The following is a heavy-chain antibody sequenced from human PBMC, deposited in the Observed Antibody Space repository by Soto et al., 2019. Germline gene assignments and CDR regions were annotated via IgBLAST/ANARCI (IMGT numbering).Heavy chain of an antibody. CDR3: ATDCSSTSCYRDKTGMDV. J-gene: IGHJ6*02. D-gene: IGHD2-2*01. V-gene: IGHV1-2*02. CDR1: GYTFTGYY. CDR2: INPNSGGT. Sequence: ASVKVSCKASGYTFTGYYMHWVRQAPGQGLEWMGWINPNSGGTNYAQKFQGRVTMTRDTSISTAYMELSRLRSDDTAVYYCATDCSSTSCYRDKTGMDVWGQGTTVTVSS.